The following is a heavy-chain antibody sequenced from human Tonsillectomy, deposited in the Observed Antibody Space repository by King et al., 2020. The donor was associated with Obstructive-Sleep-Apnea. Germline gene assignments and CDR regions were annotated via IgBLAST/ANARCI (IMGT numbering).Heavy chain of an antibody. CDR1: VFTFSSNG. CDR3: AKVNIPRLYGMDV. Sequence: VQLVESGGGVVQPGGSLRLSCAASVFTFSSNGMHWVRQAPGTGLEWVAFIRYDGSNKYYADSVKGRFTISRDNSKNTLYLQMNSLRAEDTAGYYCAKVNIPRLYGMDVWGQGTTVTVSS. J-gene: IGHJ6*02. V-gene: IGHV3-30*02. CDR2: IRYDGSNK.